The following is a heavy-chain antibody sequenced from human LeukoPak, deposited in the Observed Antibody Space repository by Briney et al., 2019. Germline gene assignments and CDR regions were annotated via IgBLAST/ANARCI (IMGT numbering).Heavy chain of an antibody. Sequence: SETLSLTCAVSGGSISSSNWWSWVRQPPGKGLEWIGEIYLSGSTYYNPSLKSRVTISVDTSKNQFSLKLSSVTAADTAVYYCARDLRRGGTYYYDSSGYSGFDYWGQGTLSPSPQ. CDR2: IYLSGST. CDR1: GGSISSSNW. CDR3: ARDLRRGGTYYYDSSGYSGFDY. V-gene: IGHV4-4*02. D-gene: IGHD3-22*01. J-gene: IGHJ4*02.